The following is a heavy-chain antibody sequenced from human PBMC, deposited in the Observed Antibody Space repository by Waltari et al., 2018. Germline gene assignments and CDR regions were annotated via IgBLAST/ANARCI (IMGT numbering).Heavy chain of an antibody. V-gene: IGHV4-39*01. D-gene: IGHD6-19*01. J-gene: IGHJ4*02. CDR3: ATKRESSASGFDY. CDR1: GRSISSSSYY. CDR2: SYYSGST. Sequence: QLQLQESGPGLVKPSETLSFTCTVSGRSISSSSYYWGWIRQPPGKGLEWIGSSYYSGSTYYNPSLKSRVTIAVDTSKNQFSLKLSSVTTADTAVYYCATKRESSASGFDYWGQGTLVTVSS.